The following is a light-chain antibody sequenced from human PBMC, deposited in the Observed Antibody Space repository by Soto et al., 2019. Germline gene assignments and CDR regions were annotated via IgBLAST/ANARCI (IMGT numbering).Light chain of an antibody. CDR2: KAS. CDR1: QSISSW. J-gene: IGKJ1*01. CDR3: QQYNSYPWT. V-gene: IGKV1-5*03. Sequence: DIQMTQSPSTLSASVGDRVTITCRASQSISSWLAWYQQKPGKAPKLLIYKASSLESGVPSRFSGSGSGTEFTLTISSLQPDDFETSYCQQYNSYPWTFGQGTKVDIK.